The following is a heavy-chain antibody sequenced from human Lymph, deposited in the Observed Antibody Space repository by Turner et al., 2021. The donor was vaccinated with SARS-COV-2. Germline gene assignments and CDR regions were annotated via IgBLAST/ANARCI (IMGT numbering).Heavy chain of an antibody. D-gene: IGHD3-3*01. V-gene: IGHV1-2*02. J-gene: IGHJ6*02. CDR3: ARDVERYNDFWSGYSGGYGMDV. CDR1: GYTFTGSY. Sequence: VQLVQSGAAVKKHGASVKVSCTASGYTFTGSYMHWVRQAPGQGLEWMGWINPNSGGTNYAQKFQGRVTMTRDTSISAAYMELSRLRSDDTAVYYCARDVERYNDFWSGYSGGYGMDVWGQGTTVTVSS. CDR2: INPNSGGT.